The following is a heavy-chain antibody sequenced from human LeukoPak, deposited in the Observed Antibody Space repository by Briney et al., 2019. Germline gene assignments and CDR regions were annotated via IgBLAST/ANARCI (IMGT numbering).Heavy chain of an antibody. CDR2: INPNSGGT. J-gene: IGHJ4*02. Sequence: APVKGSCTASWYTFTGYYMHWVRQAPGQGVGWMGWINPNSGGTNYAQKFQGRVTMTRDTSISTAYMELSRLRSDDTAVYYCARESNYDSDSDYFDYWGQGTLVTVSS. CDR1: WYTFTGYY. CDR3: ARESNYDSDSDYFDY. D-gene: IGHD3-22*01. V-gene: IGHV1-2*02.